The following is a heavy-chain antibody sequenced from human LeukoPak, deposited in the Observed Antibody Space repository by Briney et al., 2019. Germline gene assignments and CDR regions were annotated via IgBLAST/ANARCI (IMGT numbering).Heavy chain of an antibody. V-gene: IGHV4-59*08. D-gene: IGHD6-19*01. CDR1: GGSMSNNY. CDR3: ARGGWSNDY. J-gene: IGHJ4*02. Sequence: SETLSLTCTVSGGSMSNNYWSWIRQPPGKGVEWIGYVYYSGSADYNPSLKGRVAISADTSRNQFSLRLSSVTAADTAVYFCARGGWSNDYWGPGTLVTVSS. CDR2: VYYSGSA.